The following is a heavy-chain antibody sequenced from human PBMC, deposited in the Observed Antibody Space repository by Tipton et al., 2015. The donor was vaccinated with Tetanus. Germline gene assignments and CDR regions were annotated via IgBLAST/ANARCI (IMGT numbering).Heavy chain of an antibody. CDR2: VDPRDSQA. CDR1: GYNFSHYS. Sequence: QLVQSGAEVGKPGESLKISCQGSGYNFSHYSIGWVRQLPGRSLEWMGIVDPRDSQATYGPSFQGQVTLSADRSINVAYLQWGSLKASDTGLYYCARRRSAVLSGAYHWYFDLWGRGTLVGVSS. J-gene: IGHJ2*01. CDR3: ARRRSAVLSGAYHWYFDL. V-gene: IGHV5-51*01. D-gene: IGHD3-3*01.